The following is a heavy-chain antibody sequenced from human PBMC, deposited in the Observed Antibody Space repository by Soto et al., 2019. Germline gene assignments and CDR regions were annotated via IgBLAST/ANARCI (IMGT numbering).Heavy chain of an antibody. D-gene: IGHD1-1*01. CDR3: AREPATAKPEGVDF. J-gene: IGHJ4*02. CDR1: GYTFSDYY. Sequence: QVQLVQSGAEVRKPGASVKVSCKASGYTFSDYYIHWVRQAPGQGLEWMGWINPNSGGTKYAPKFQGGVTMTRDTSITTADMELSRLRSGDTAVYYCAREPATAKPEGVDFWGQGTLVTVSS. CDR2: INPNSGGT. V-gene: IGHV1-2*02.